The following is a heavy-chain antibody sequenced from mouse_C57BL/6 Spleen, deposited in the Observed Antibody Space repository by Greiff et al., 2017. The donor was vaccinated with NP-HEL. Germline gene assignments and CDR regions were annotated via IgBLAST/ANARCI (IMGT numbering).Heavy chain of an antibody. D-gene: IGHD2-4*01. J-gene: IGHJ2*01. CDR3: AREKYYDYDGPY. CDR1: GYSFTSYF. V-gene: IGHV1-66*01. CDR2: IYPGSGNT. Sequence: VQLQQSGPELVKPGASVKISCKASGYSFTSYFIHWVKQRPGQGLEWIGWIYPGSGNTKYNEKFKGKATLTADTSSSTAYMQLSSLTSEDSAVYYCAREKYYDYDGPYWGQGTTLTVSS.